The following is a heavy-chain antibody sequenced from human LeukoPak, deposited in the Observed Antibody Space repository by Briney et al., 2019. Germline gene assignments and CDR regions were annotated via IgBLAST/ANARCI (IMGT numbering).Heavy chain of an antibody. V-gene: IGHV3-66*01. CDR1: GFTVSDNY. CDR2: IYAAGST. Sequence: PGGSLRLSCAASGFTVSDNYVSWVRQAPGKGLEWVSVIYAAGSTDYADPAKGRFTMSRDISKTTLYLQMNTLRADDTAVYDCASRTYCGGVCYGWWFDLWGRGTLVTVSS. D-gene: IGHD2-21*02. J-gene: IGHJ2*01. CDR3: ASRTYCGGVCYGWWFDL.